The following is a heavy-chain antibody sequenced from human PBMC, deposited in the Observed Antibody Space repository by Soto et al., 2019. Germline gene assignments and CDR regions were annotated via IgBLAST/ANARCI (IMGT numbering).Heavy chain of an antibody. CDR1: GFIFNNYG. Sequence: QVRLVQSGAEVKKPGASVRVSCKADGFIFNNYGITWVRQAPGQGHEWVGWISAYNGNTDSAEKSQGRVTMTTDTSTASGYLELRSLRFDDTAVNYCTRDDRRAISCCYFDNSCQGTRVIFS. CDR3: TRDDRRAISCCYFDN. V-gene: IGHV1-18*04. J-gene: IGHJ4*02. CDR2: ISAYNGNT. D-gene: IGHD1-26*01.